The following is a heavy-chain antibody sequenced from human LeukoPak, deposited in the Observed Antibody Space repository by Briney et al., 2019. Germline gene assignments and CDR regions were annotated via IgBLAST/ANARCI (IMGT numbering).Heavy chain of an antibody. CDR3: ARLGDYDFWSGYSFFDY. CDR2: INHSGST. Sequence: SETLSLTCAVYGGSFGGYYWSWIRQPPGKGLEWIGEINHSGSTYYNPSLKSRVTISVDTSKNQFSLKLSSVTAADTAVYYCARLGDYDFWSGYSFFDYWGQGTLVTVSS. CDR1: GGSFGGYY. V-gene: IGHV4-34*01. D-gene: IGHD3-3*01. J-gene: IGHJ4*02.